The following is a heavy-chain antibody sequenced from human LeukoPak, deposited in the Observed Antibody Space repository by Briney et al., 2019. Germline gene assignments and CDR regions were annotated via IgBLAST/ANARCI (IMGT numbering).Heavy chain of an antibody. CDR2: IKQDGSEK. D-gene: IGHD5-12*01. Sequence: PGGSLRLSCAASGFTFSSYWMSWVRQAPGKGLEWVANIKQDGSEKYYVDSVKGRFTISRDNAKNSLYLQMNSLRAEDTAVYYCARDRVPFSGYDTGCFDPWGQGTLVTVSS. CDR1: GFTFSSYW. V-gene: IGHV3-7*01. CDR3: ARDRVPFSGYDTGCFDP. J-gene: IGHJ5*02.